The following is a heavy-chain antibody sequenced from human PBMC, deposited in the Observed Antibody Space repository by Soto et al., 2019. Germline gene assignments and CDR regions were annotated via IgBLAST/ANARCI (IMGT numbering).Heavy chain of an antibody. CDR2: INPSGGST. CDR3: ARVVVPTTATTSNWFDP. Sequence: QVQLVQSGADVKEPGASVKVSCKASGYTFTTYYLHWVRQAPGQGLEWMGIINPSGGSTNYAQRFQGRATMTSDTSTSTVYMELSSLRADDTAVYYCARVVVPTTATTSNWFDPWGQGTLVTVSS. V-gene: IGHV1-46*01. CDR1: GYTFTTYY. J-gene: IGHJ5*02. D-gene: IGHD4-17*01.